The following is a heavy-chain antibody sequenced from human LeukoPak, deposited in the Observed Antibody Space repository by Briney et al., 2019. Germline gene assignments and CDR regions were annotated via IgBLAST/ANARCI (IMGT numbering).Heavy chain of an antibody. CDR3: ARGSGYYYDSSGYYSNWFDP. J-gene: IGHJ5*02. V-gene: IGHV3-48*03. D-gene: IGHD3-22*01. CDR2: ISSSGSTI. Sequence: GGSLRLSCAASGFTFSSYEMNWVRQAPGKGLEWVSYISSSGSTIYYADSVKGRFTISRDNAKNSLYLQTNSLRAEDTAVYYCARGSGYYYDSSGYYSNWFDPWGQGTLVTVSS. CDR1: GFTFSSYE.